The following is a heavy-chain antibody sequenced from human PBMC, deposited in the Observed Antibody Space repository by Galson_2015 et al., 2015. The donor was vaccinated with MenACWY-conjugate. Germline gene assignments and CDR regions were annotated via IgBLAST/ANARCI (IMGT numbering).Heavy chain of an antibody. CDR3: AREGSRIVFQASHN. D-gene: IGHD2-21*01. CDR2: IQDGGAAT. V-gene: IGHV3-23*01. CDR1: GFTFRKYA. J-gene: IGHJ3*02. Sequence: SLRLSCAVSGFTFRKYAMSWVRQAPGKGLEWVAVIQDGGAATHYIDSVKGRFTISRDNSKNTLYLEMSSLGVEDTAVYYCAREGSRIVFQASHNRGKGAMVNVTS.